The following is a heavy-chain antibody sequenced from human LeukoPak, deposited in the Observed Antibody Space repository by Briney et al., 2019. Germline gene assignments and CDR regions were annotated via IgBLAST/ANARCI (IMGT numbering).Heavy chain of an antibody. CDR2: IYYSGST. CDR1: GGSISSYY. V-gene: IGHV4-59*01. Sequence: SETLSLTCTVSGGSISSYYWSWIRQPPGKELEWIGYIYYSGSTNYNPSLKSRVTISVDTSKNQFSLKLSSVTAADTAVYYCARDLGKDYDSSGYGPEAFDIWGQGTMVTVSS. CDR3: ARDLGKDYDSSGYGPEAFDI. J-gene: IGHJ3*02. D-gene: IGHD3-22*01.